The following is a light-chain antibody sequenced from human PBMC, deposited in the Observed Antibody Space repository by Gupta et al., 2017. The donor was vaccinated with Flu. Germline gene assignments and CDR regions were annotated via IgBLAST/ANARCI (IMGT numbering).Light chain of an antibody. CDR3: QQSYTAPMS. CDR2: HSY. V-gene: IGKV1-39*01. Sequence: DIQVTQSPSSLSASIGDTVSITCRASQTIGIFLNWYQHKAGKAPNLLLYHSYTLQSGVPSRFSGSGDGTHFTLTISGLQPEDSATYSCQQSYTAPMSFGGGTRVEI. CDR1: QTIGIF. J-gene: IGKJ4*01.